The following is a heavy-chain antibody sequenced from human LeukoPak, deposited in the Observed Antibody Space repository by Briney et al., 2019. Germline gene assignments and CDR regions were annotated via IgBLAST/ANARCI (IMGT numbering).Heavy chain of an antibody. V-gene: IGHV3-48*02. J-gene: IGHJ4*02. Sequence: GGSLRLSCAASGFTFSNYNMHWVRQAPGKGLEWISYISTSSSTIYYTDSVRGRFTISRDNAKNSPYLQMNSLRDEDTAVYYCARDNSYAFDYWGQGTLVTGSS. CDR2: ISTSSSTI. CDR3: ARDNSYAFDY. CDR1: GFTFSNYN. D-gene: IGHD3-16*01.